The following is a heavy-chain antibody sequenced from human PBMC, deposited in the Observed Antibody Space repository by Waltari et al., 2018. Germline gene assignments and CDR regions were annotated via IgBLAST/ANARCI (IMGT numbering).Heavy chain of an antibody. V-gene: IGHV3-30*04. CDR2: ISYNERNI. J-gene: IGHJ6*02. D-gene: IGHD3-22*01. CDR3: ARDYCDRTNCHGMDV. CDR1: HFTFSYYA. Sequence: QVQLVASGGGVVQLGGSLRPSCAASHFTFSYYAIHWVRQGPGKGLEWVTVISYNERNIYYVDSVKGRFTISRDNSKKMLYLQMNSLRAEDTAIYYCARDYCDRTNCHGMDVWGQGTTVTVSS.